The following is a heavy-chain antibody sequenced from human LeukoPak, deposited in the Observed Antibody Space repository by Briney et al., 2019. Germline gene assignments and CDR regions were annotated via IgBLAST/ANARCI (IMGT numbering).Heavy chain of an antibody. CDR1: GGSFSGYY. V-gene: IGHV4-34*01. D-gene: IGHD2-15*01. Sequence: PSETLSLTCAVYGGSFSGYYWSWIRQPPGKGLEWIGEINNSGSTNYNPSLKSRVTISVDTSKNQFSLKLSSVTAADTAVYYCARGGRVVVVAATPRAFDPWGQGTLVTVSS. J-gene: IGHJ5*02. CDR3: ARGGRVVVVAATPRAFDP. CDR2: INNSGST.